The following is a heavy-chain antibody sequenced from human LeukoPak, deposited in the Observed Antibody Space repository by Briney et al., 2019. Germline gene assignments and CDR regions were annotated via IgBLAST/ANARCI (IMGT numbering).Heavy chain of an antibody. CDR2: INEDGRQK. CDR3: ARRGFHDY. CDR1: GFTFSSYS. V-gene: IGHV3-7*01. Sequence: PGGSLRLSCAASGFTFSSYSMNWVRQAPGKGLEWVASINEDGRQKFYVDSVRGRFTISRDNAKNSLSLQMNSLRAEDTAVYYCARRGFHDYWGQGTLVTVSS. J-gene: IGHJ4*02.